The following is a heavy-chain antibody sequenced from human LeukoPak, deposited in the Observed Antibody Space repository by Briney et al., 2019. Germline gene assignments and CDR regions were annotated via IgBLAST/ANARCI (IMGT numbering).Heavy chain of an antibody. D-gene: IGHD3-9*01. CDR3: AKDFRVRYFDWLFKAGYYYYGMDV. V-gene: IGHV3-30*18. J-gene: IGHJ6*02. CDR2: ISYDGSNK. Sequence: GGSLRLSCAASGFTFSSYGVHWVRQAPGKGLEWVAVISYDGSNKYYADSVKGRFTISRDNSKNTLYLQMNSLRAEDTAVYYCAKDFRVRYFDWLFKAGYYYYGMDVWGQGTTVTVSS. CDR1: GFTFSSYG.